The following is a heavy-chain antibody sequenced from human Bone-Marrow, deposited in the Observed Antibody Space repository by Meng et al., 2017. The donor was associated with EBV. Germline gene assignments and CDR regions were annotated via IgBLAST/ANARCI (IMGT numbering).Heavy chain of an antibody. J-gene: IGHJ4*02. Sequence: VSFGVMVTKSGSSVTVSVKPAGGTFHNDAISSGRQGPGQGLEWMGVLIPMFGAPNYAKKFQDRVTIIADKSTSIHYMELSSLRSDDTAVYYCASESGRGYTPDYWGRGTLVTVFS. V-gene: IGHV1-69*06. CDR1: GGTFHNDA. D-gene: IGHD3-10*01. CDR2: LIPMFGAP. CDR3: ASESGRGYTPDY.